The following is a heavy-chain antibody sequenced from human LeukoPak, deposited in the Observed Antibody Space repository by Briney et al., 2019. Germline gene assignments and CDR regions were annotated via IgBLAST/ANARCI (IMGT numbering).Heavy chain of an antibody. D-gene: IGHD3-9*01. CDR2: ISYDGSNK. Sequence: GRSLRLSCAASGFTFSSYGMHWVRQAPGKGLEWVAVISYDGSNKYYADSVKGRFTISRDNSKNTLYLQMNSLRAEDTAVYYCARGRYFDWLFQGFDYWGQGTLVTVSS. V-gene: IGHV3-30*03. J-gene: IGHJ4*02. CDR1: GFTFSSYG. CDR3: ARGRYFDWLFQGFDY.